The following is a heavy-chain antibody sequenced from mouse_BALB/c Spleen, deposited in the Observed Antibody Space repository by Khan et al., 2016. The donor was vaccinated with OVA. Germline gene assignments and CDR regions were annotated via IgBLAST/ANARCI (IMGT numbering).Heavy chain of an antibody. Sequence: QIQLVQPGPELKKPGETVKISCKASGYTFTNYGMNWVKQSPGKALKWMGWIHTYTGEPTYADDFKGRFAFSLETSASTTYLPVNNLMNDDTSTYFCARSPYFSYTLAYWGKGTSVTVSS. CDR2: IHTYTGEP. CDR3: ARSPYFSYTLAY. J-gene: IGHJ4*01. CDR1: GYTFTNYG. D-gene: IGHD2-10*01. V-gene: IGHV9-3-1*01.